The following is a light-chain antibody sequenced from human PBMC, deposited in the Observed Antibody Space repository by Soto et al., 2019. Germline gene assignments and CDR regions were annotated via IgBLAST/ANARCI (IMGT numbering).Light chain of an antibody. CDR3: CSYAGTPYV. Sequence: QSVLTQPRSVSASPGQSGTISCTGTRSDVGGYNYLSWYQHHPGKAPKLMIYGVSERPSGVPDRFSGSKSGNTASLTISGLQAEDEADYYCCSYAGTPYVFGTGTKVTVL. CDR1: RSDVGGYNY. V-gene: IGLV2-11*01. CDR2: GVS. J-gene: IGLJ1*01.